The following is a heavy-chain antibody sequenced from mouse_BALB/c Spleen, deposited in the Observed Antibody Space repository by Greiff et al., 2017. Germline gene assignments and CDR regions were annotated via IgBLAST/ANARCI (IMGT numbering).Heavy chain of an antibody. V-gene: IGHV1S56*01. D-gene: IGHD3-2*01. Sequence: VMLVESGPELVKPGASVKMSCKASGYTFTSYYIHWVKQRPGQGLEWIGWIYPGDGSTKYNEKFKGKTTLTADKSSSTAYMLLSSLTSEDSAIYFCARGTARATFDYWGQGTTLTVSS. CDR2: IYPGDGST. J-gene: IGHJ2*01. CDR1: GYTFTSYY. CDR3: ARGTARATFDY.